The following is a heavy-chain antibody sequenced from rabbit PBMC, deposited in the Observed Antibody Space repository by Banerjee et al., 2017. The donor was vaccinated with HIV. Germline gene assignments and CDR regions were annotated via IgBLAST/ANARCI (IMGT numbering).Heavy chain of an antibody. D-gene: IGHD8-1*01. CDR3: ARDIYVGSIYAVYFDL. Sequence: QQQLEESGGGLVKPGGTLTLTCKASGIDFSTYCYMCWVRQAPGKGLEWIGCIYTGDGSTYYASWVNGRFTISKTSSTTVTLQMTSLTAADTATYFCARDIYVGSIYAVYFDLWGQGTLVTVS. CDR2: IYTGDGST. V-gene: IGHV1S43*01. J-gene: IGHJ4*01. CDR1: GIDFSTYCY.